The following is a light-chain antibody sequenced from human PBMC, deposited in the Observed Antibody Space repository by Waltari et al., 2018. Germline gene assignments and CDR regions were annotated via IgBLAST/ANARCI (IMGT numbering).Light chain of an antibody. CDR3: QQSYSTPPWT. CDR1: QSISSY. V-gene: IGKV1-39*01. CDR2: AAS. J-gene: IGKJ3*01. Sequence: DIQMTQSPSSLSASVGDRVTITCRASQSISSYLNWYQQRTWKAPKLLIYAASSVQSGVPSRFSGSGSGTYFTLTISSLQPEDFATYYCQQSYSTPPWTFGPGTKVDIK.